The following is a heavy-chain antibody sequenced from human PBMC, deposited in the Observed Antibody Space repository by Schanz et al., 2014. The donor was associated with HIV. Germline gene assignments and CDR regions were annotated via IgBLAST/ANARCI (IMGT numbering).Heavy chain of an antibody. V-gene: IGHV3-30*02. CDR2: IWYDGSIK. D-gene: IGHD2-2*01. J-gene: IGHJ6*02. CDR3: AKDGVRLGNCSRSTCHYAMDI. Sequence: VQLVESGGGLVKPGGSLRLSCAASGFIFSSYGIHWVRQAPGKGLEWVAVIWYDGSIKYYADSVKGRFTISRDNSENTVYLQMNSLRAEDTAVYHCAKDGVRLGNCSRSTCHYAMDIWGQGTTVTVSS. CDR1: GFIFSSYG.